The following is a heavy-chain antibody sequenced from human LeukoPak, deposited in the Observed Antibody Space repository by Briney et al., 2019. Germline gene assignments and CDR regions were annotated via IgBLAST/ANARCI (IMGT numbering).Heavy chain of an antibody. D-gene: IGHD3-16*02. CDR3: ARGLFRTSFLDY. CDR1: GFTFSSYG. J-gene: IGHJ4*02. Sequence: GGSLRLSCAASGFTFSSYGMSWVRQASGKGLEWVSGINWNGGSIGYADSMKGRFTISRDNAENSLYLQMNSLRAEDTALYYCARGLFRTSFLDYWGQGTLVTVSS. CDR2: INWNGGSI. V-gene: IGHV3-20*04.